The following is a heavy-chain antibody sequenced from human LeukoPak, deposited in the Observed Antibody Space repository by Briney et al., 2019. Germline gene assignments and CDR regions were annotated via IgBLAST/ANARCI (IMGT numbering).Heavy chain of an antibody. CDR2: IYPGDSDT. CDR1: GYSFTSYW. Sequence: GESLKISCKGSGYSFTSYWIGWVRQMPGKGLEWMGIIYPGDSDTRYSPSFRGQVTISADKSISTAYLQWSSLKASDTAMYYCARQNGVATDPPFFDYWGQGTLVTVSS. V-gene: IGHV5-51*01. CDR3: ARQNGVATDPPFFDY. J-gene: IGHJ4*02. D-gene: IGHD5-12*01.